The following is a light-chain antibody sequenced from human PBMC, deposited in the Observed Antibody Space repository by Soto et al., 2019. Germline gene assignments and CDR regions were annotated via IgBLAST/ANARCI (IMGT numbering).Light chain of an antibody. CDR1: QSISSW. V-gene: IGKV1-5*01. Sequence: DIRMTQSPSTLSASVGDRVTITCRASQSISSWLAWYQQKPGKAPKLLIYDASSLESGVPPRFSGSGSGTEFTLTISSLRPDDFATYYCQQYDSFSPWTFGQGTKVEI. CDR3: QQYDSFSPWT. J-gene: IGKJ1*01. CDR2: DAS.